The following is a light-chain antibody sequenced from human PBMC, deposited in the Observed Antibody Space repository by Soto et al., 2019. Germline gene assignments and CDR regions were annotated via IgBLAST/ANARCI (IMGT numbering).Light chain of an antibody. V-gene: IGKV1-8*01. CDR3: QQYYSSVT. CDR2: AAS. CDR1: QGISSY. Sequence: AIRMTQSPSSFSASTGDRVTITCRAGQGISSYLAWYQQKPGKAPKLLIYAASTLQSGVPSRFSGSGSGTDFTLTISCLQSEDFATYYCQQYYSSVTFGQGTKVDIK. J-gene: IGKJ1*01.